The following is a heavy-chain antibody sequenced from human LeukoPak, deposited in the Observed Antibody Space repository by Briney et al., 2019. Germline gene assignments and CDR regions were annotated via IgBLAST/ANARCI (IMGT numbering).Heavy chain of an antibody. D-gene: IGHD5-24*01. CDR3: SRDSYGYHPDSGFGV. J-gene: IGHJ6*02. Sequence: GGSLRLSCTASGFTFADYALSWFRQAPGKGLEWVGFTASKIHGGIIEYAAPVKGRFTISRDDYRSIAYLGMNSLKTEDTAVYYCSRDSYGYHPDSGFGVWGQGTTVIVSS. CDR1: GFTFADYA. CDR2: TASKIHGGII. V-gene: IGHV3-49*03.